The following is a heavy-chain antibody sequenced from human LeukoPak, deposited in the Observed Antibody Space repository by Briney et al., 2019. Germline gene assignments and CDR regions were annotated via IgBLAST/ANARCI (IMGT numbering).Heavy chain of an antibody. V-gene: IGHV3-23*01. CDR3: AELGITMIGGV. CDR2: ISGSGRRT. CDR1: GFTFSNYG. Sequence: GGSPRLSCAASGFTFSNYGMSWVRQAPGKGLEWVSAISGSGRRTYYADSVKGRFTISRDNSKNTLYLQMNSLRAEDTAVYYCAELGITMIGGVWGKGTTVTISS. D-gene: IGHD3-10*02. J-gene: IGHJ6*04.